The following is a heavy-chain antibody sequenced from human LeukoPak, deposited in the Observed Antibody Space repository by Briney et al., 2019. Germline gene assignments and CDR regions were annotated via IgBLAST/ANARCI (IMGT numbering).Heavy chain of an antibody. CDR2: IYYTGST. J-gene: IGHJ4*02. CDR1: GASISGSGYY. CDR3: VKSGGYGLIDY. V-gene: IGHV4-39*01. D-gene: IGHD6-19*01. Sequence: SETLSLTCAVSGASISGSGYYLGWIRQPPGKGLEWIGNIYYTGSTYYNASLQSRVTISIDMSKNQFSLRLSSVTAADTAMYYCVKSGGYGLIDYWGLGTLVTVSS.